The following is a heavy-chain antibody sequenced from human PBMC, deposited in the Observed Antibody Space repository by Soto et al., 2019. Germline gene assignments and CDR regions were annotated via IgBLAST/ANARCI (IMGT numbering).Heavy chain of an antibody. D-gene: IGHD3-10*01. Sequence: GGSLRLSCAASGFSVSSSHMTWVRQAPGKGLEWVANIKQDGSETYYVDSVKGRFTISRDNAKNSLYLQMNSLRAEDTAVYYCARDPPYGSGTSQNYGMDVWGQGTTVTVSS. V-gene: IGHV3-7*04. J-gene: IGHJ6*02. CDR3: ARDPPYGSGTSQNYGMDV. CDR1: GFSVSSSH. CDR2: IKQDGSET.